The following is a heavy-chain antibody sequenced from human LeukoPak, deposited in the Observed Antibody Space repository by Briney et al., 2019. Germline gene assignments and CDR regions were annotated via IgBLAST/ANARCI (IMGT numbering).Heavy chain of an antibody. CDR2: IYYSGST. J-gene: IGHJ4*02. Sequence: SETLSLTYTVSGGSISSSSYYWGWIRQPPGKGLEWIGSIYYSGSTYYNPSLKSRVAISVDRSKNQFSLTLSSVTAADTAIYYCARDSPKRYSGSYFDYWGQGTLVTVSS. CDR1: GGSISSSSYY. D-gene: IGHD1-26*01. V-gene: IGHV4-39*07. CDR3: ARDSPKRYSGSYFDY.